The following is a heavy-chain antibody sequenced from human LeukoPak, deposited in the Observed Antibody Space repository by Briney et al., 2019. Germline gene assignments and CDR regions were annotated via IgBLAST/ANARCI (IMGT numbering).Heavy chain of an antibody. Sequence: GESLKISCKGSGYRFTSYWIGWVRQMPGKGLEWMGIIYPGDSDTRYSPSFQGQVTISADKSISTAYLQWSSLKASDNAIYYCARSASYCSSTSCYQLDFDYWGEGTLVTVSS. J-gene: IGHJ4*02. CDR3: ARSASYCSSTSCYQLDFDY. D-gene: IGHD2-2*01. CDR2: IYPGDSDT. CDR1: GYRFTSYW. V-gene: IGHV5-51*01.